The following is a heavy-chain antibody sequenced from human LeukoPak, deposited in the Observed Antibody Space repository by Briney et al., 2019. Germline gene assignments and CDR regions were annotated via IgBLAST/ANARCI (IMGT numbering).Heavy chain of an antibody. V-gene: IGHV4-38-2*01. J-gene: IGHJ6*03. CDR2: IYHGGST. D-gene: IGHD1-26*01. CDR3: ARGGGGTYPYYYYYFMDV. CDR1: GYSINSGYY. Sequence: SETLSLTCAVSGYSINSGYYWGWIRQPPGKGLEWIGSIYHGGSTYYNPSLKSRVTISVDTSKNQFSLMLTSVTAADTAVYYCARGGGGTYPYYYYYFMDVWGKGTTVTVSS.